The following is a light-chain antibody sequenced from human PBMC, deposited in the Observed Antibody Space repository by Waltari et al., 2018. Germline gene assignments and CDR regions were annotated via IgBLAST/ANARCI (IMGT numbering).Light chain of an antibody. CDR3: QSFDTSLGAI. CDR1: SSHLGAGHP. Sequence: QSVLAQPPSVSGAPGQRVTISCTGSSSHLGAGHPVPWYQEFPGTAPKPLIYGDSNRPSGVPDRFSGSKSGTSASLAITGLQAEDEANYYCQSFDTSLGAIFGGGTKVTVL. CDR2: GDS. V-gene: IGLV1-40*01. J-gene: IGLJ2*01.